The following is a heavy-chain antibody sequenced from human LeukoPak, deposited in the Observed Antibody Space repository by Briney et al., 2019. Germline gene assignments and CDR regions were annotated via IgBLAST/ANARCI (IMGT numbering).Heavy chain of an antibody. CDR1: GFTVSSNY. Sequence: GGSLRLSCAASGFTVSSNYISWVRQAPGKGLEWVSVIYSGGSTYYADSVKGRFTISRDNSKNTLYLQMSSLRAEDTAVYYCARGGPAAGRFDYWGQGTLVTVSS. CDR2: IYSGGST. D-gene: IGHD6-13*01. J-gene: IGHJ4*02. CDR3: ARGGPAAGRFDY. V-gene: IGHV3-66*01.